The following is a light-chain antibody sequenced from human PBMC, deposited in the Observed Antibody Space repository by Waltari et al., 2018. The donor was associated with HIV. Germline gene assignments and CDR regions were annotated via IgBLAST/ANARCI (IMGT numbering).Light chain of an antibody. J-gene: IGLJ2*01. CDR1: NIGSKT. V-gene: IGLV3-21*04. Sequence: SYVVSQPPSVSVAPGKTAAIPCAGNNIGSKTVHWYQQKPGQATVLVIYYDSDRPSGIPERFSGSSSGNTATLTISRVEAGDEAGYYCRVWDSSTDHVIFGGGTKLTVL. CDR2: YDS. CDR3: RVWDSSTDHVI.